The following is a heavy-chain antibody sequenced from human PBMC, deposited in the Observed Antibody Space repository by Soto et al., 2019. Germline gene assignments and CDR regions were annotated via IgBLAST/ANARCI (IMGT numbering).Heavy chain of an antibody. D-gene: IGHD3-22*01. J-gene: IGHJ2*01. CDR1: GYTFTSYA. V-gene: IGHV1-3*01. CDR3: ARDRYYYDSRPLNWYFDL. Sequence: ASVKVSCKASGYTFTSYAMHWVRQAPGQRLEWMGWINAGNGNIKYSQKFQGRITITRDTSASTAYMELSSLRSEDTAVYYCARDRYYYDSRPLNWYFDLWGRGTLVTVSS. CDR2: INAGNGNI.